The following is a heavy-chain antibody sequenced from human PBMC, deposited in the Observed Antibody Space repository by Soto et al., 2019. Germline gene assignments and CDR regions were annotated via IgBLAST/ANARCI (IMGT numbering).Heavy chain of an antibody. CDR3: AREWYSSSSGNY. CDR1: GFTFSSYS. CDR2: ISSSSYI. V-gene: IGHV3-21*01. D-gene: IGHD6-6*01. Sequence: PGGSLRLSCAASGFTFSSYSMNWVRQAPGKGLEWVSSISSSSYIYYADSVKGRFTISRDNAKNSLYLQMNSLRAEDTAVYYCAREWYSSSSGNYWGQGTLVTVSS. J-gene: IGHJ4*02.